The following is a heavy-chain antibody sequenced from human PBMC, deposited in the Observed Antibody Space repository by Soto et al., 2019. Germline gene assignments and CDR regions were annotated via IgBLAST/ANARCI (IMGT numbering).Heavy chain of an antibody. J-gene: IGHJ4*02. CDR3: ARGYGSGYRAFYD. CDR2: INPILSMS. V-gene: IGHV1-69*02. Sequence: QVQLVQSGAEVKKPGSSVRVSCKASGDTFTFYSINWVRQAPGLGLEWMGRINPILSMSNYAQRFQGRVTMTADKPTSTAYMELSSLRSEDTAMYYCARGYGSGYRAFYDWGQGALVTVSS. CDR1: GDTFTFYS. D-gene: IGHD3-10*01.